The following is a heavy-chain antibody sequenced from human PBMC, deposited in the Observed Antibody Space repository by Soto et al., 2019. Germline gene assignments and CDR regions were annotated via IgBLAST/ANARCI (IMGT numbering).Heavy chain of an antibody. Sequence: WGSLRLSCAASGFTFSSYGMHWARPAPGKGLEWVAVISYDGSNKYYADSVKGRFTISRDNSKNTLYLQMNSLRAEDTAVYYCAKCLSAAAGAFDIWGQGTMVTVSS. CDR2: ISYDGSNK. V-gene: IGHV3-30*18. J-gene: IGHJ3*02. D-gene: IGHD6-13*01. CDR3: AKCLSAAAGAFDI. CDR1: GFTFSSYG.